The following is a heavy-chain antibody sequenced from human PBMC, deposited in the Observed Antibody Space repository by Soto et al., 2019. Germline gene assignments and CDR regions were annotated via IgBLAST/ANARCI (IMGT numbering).Heavy chain of an antibody. J-gene: IGHJ4*02. CDR3: ARFVAAAGPFDY. D-gene: IGHD6-13*01. Sequence: PSETLSLTCAVYGGSFSGYYWSRIRQPPGKGLEWIGEINHSGSTNYNPSLKSRVTISVDTSKNQFSLKLSSVTAADTAVYYCARFVAAAGPFDYWGQGTLVTSPQ. V-gene: IGHV4-34*01. CDR1: GGSFSGYY. CDR2: INHSGST.